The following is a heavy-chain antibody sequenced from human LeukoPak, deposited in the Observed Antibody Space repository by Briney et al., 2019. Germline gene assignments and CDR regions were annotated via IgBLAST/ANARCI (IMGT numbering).Heavy chain of an antibody. Sequence: SETLSPTCTVSGGSISSDDYYWTWIRQSPGKGLEWIGYIYHSGNTNYDPSLKSRATISIETSKNQFSLKLRFVTAADTAVYYCARESLGATTGFDYWGRGTLVTVSS. V-gene: IGHV4-30-4*08. CDR2: IYHSGNT. J-gene: IGHJ4*02. CDR3: ARESLGATTGFDY. CDR1: GGSISSDDYY. D-gene: IGHD1-26*01.